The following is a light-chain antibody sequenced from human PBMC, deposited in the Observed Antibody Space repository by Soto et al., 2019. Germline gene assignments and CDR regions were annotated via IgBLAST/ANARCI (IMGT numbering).Light chain of an antibody. V-gene: IGKV3-20*01. CDR2: SAC. CDR1: QSVSSNY. CDR3: QYYGSSPWT. Sequence: EIVLTQSPGTLSLSPGERGTLSCRASQSVSSNYLAWYQQKPGQAPRLLIYSACSRATGIPDRFSGSGSGTDFTLTISRPEPEDFAVYYCQYYGSSPWTFGQGTKVEIK. J-gene: IGKJ1*01.